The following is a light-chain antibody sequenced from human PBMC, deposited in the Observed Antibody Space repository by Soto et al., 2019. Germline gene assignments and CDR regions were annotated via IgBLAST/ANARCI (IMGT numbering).Light chain of an antibody. CDR1: QAVNTR. CDR2: LAS. V-gene: IGKV3-11*01. Sequence: EIVLTQSPATLSSFPGDRVTLSCRASQAVNTRLAWYQHKPGQAPRLLIYLASNRAVGVPARFSGSGSGTDFTLTISNVEPEDFAVYYCHQRQSWPRTFGQGTNVDIK. CDR3: HQRQSWPRT. J-gene: IGKJ1*01.